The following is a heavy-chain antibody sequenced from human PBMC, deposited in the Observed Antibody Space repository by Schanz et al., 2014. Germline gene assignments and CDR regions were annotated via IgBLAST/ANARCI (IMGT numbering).Heavy chain of an antibody. J-gene: IGHJ5*02. Sequence: QVQLVQSWAEVKGPGASVKVSCKASGYTFVSYSMHWVRQAPGQGLEWMGRIIPILGVTHYAQKFQGRVTITADKSTTTAYMELNSLNSDDTAVYYCATLDYADSVSWGQGTLVTVSS. CDR3: ATLDYADSVS. CDR2: IIPILGVT. V-gene: IGHV1-69*04. D-gene: IGHD4-17*01. CDR1: GYTFVSYS.